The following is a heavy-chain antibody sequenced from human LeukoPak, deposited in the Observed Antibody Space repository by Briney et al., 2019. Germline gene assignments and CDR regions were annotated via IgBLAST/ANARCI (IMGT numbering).Heavy chain of an antibody. CDR3: ARSPAANTPFDYYLYS. CDR2: IWYDGSNT. CDR1: GFTFSNYG. D-gene: IGHD2-2*01. J-gene: IGHJ4*02. V-gene: IGHV3-33*01. Sequence: GGSLRLSCAASGFTFSNYGMRWVRQAPGKGLEWVAVIWYDGSNTYYTDSVKGRFTISRDNSKNTLFLQMNSLRAEDTAVYYCARSPAANTPFDYYLYSCVQGTLVAVSS.